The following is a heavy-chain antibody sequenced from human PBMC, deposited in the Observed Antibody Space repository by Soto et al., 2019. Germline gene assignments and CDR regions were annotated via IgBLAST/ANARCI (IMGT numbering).Heavy chain of an antibody. Sequence: GGSLRLSSAASGFSFGNYAMSWVRQGPGKWLEWVSGISGGSGGTYYADSVKGRYTISRDNSKNTLYLQLNSLRAEDTAVYYCAKGFTYNCDSDGYFFDYWGQGALVTVSS. CDR1: GFSFGNYA. V-gene: IGHV3-23*01. D-gene: IGHD3-22*01. CDR2: ISGGSGGT. J-gene: IGHJ4*02. CDR3: AKGFTYNCDSDGYFFDY.